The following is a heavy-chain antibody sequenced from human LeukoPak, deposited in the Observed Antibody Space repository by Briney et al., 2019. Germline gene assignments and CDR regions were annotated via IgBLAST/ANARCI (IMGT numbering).Heavy chain of an antibody. J-gene: IGHJ3*02. V-gene: IGHV3-48*04. CDR3: TRDKGNSYGLADALDI. D-gene: IGHD5-18*01. CDR1: GFIFNTYT. CDR2: ISSSGVTK. Sequence: PGGSLRLSCAASGFIFNTYTMHWVRQAPGKGLEWVSYISSSGVTKYYADSVKGRFTISRDDAKNSLYLQMSSLRAEDTAVYYCTRDKGNSYGLADALDIWGQGTMVTVSS.